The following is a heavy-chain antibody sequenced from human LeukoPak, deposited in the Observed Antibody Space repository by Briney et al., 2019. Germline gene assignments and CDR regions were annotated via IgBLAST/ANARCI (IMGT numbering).Heavy chain of an antibody. Sequence: SDPLPLPCTVSGYYMSGGYYWGWIPQPPGKGLEWIGNIYNSRIPFDNPSLKSRVTIAVDTSKNQFSLNLSSVTAADTAVYYCAGKFKWGQGTLVTVSS. CDR3: AGKFK. V-gene: IGHV4-38-2*02. J-gene: IGHJ4*02. CDR2: IYNSRIP. CDR1: GYYMSGGYY.